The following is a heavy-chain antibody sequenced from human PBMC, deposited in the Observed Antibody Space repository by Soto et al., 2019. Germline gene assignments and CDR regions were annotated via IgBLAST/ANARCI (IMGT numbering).Heavy chain of an antibody. CDR3: VRDGTKTLRDWFDP. D-gene: IGHD1-1*01. Sequence: LSLTFTVSGASISGFYWSGIRKSAGKGLEWIGRIYATGTTDYNPSLKSRVMMSVDTSKKQFSLKLRSVTAADTAVYYCVRDGTKTLRDWFDPWGQGISVTIFS. CDR2: IYATGTT. J-gene: IGHJ5*02. V-gene: IGHV4-4*07. CDR1: GASISGFY.